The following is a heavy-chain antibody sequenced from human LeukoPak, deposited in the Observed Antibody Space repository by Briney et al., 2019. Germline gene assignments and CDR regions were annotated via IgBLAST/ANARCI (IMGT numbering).Heavy chain of an antibody. J-gene: IGHJ4*02. Sequence: GRSLRLSCAASGFTFDDYAMHWVRQAPGKGLEWVSGISWNSGSIGYADSVKGRFTISRDNAKNSLYLQMNSLRAEDTALYYCAKSLGYSNYLFDYWGQGTLVTVSS. D-gene: IGHD4-11*01. CDR3: AKSLGYSNYLFDY. CDR2: ISWNSGSI. V-gene: IGHV3-9*01. CDR1: GFTFDDYA.